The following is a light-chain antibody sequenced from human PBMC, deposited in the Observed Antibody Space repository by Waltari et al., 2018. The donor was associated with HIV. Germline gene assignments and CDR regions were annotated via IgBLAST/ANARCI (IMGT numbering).Light chain of an antibody. CDR2: GAS. CDR1: QGISSF. Sequence: DIQLTQSPSFLSASVGDRVTITCRASQGISSFLAWYQQKPGKAPKLLIYGASTLQSGIPSRFSGSGSGTEFTLTISSLQPEDFVTYHCQQLISYPFTFGPGTKV. V-gene: IGKV1-9*01. J-gene: IGKJ3*01. CDR3: QQLISYPFT.